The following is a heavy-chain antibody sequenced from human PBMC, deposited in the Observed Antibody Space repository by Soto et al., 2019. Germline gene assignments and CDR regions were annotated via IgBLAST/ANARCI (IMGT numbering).Heavy chain of an antibody. Sequence: SETLSLTCSVSGYSIRSGYYWGWVRQAPGKGLEWLGSVYHNGIMFHNPSFQSRVTISVDTSKNQFSLNLRSVTAADTAVYYCAASWFGELAFNYWGNGILVTVSS. CDR2: VYHNGIM. CDR3: AASWFGELAFNY. CDR1: GYSIRSGYY. J-gene: IGHJ4*01. D-gene: IGHD3-10*01. V-gene: IGHV4-38-2*02.